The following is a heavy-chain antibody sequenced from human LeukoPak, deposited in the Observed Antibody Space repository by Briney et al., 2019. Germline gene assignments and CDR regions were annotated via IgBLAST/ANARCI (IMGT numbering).Heavy chain of an antibody. D-gene: IGHD1-26*01. CDR2: IKQDGSEK. CDR1: GFTFSSYW. V-gene: IGHV3-7*01. CDR3: ARDGSSGSLDY. J-gene: IGHJ4*02. Sequence: GGSLRLSCAASGFTFSSYWMSWVRQAPGKGLEWVANIKQDGSEKYYVDSVKGRFTISRDNAKNTLYLQMNSLRAEDTAVYYCARDGSSGSLDYWGQGTLVTVSS.